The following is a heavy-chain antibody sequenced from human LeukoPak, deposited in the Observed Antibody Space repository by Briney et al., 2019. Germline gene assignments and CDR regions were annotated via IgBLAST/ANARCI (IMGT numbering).Heavy chain of an antibody. V-gene: IGHV3-30*02. CDR3: AKDPRRITMIVVVITYYFDY. J-gene: IGHJ4*02. Sequence: GGSLRLSCAASGFTFSSHGMHWVRQAPGKGLEWVAFIRYDGSNKYYADSVKGRFTISRDNSKNTLYLQMNSLRAEDTAVYYCAKDPRRITMIVVVITYYFDYWGQGTLVTVSS. D-gene: IGHD3-22*01. CDR2: IRYDGSNK. CDR1: GFTFSSHG.